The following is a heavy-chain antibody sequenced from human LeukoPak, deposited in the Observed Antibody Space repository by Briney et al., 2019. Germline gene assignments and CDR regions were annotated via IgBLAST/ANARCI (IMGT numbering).Heavy chain of an antibody. CDR2: ISASGGTT. Sequence: GGSPRLSCAASGFTFSSFAMSWVRQAPGKGLEWVAAISASGGTTYYADSVRGRFTISRDNSKSTLTLHMNSLRAGDTAVFYCAKDREFCTSTTCFYDYWGQGTLVTVSS. CDR1: GFTFSSFA. V-gene: IGHV3-23*01. D-gene: IGHD2-2*01. J-gene: IGHJ4*02. CDR3: AKDREFCTSTTCFYDY.